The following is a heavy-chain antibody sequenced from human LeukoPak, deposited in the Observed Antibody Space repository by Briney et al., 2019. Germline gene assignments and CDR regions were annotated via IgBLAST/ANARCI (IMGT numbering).Heavy chain of an antibody. V-gene: IGHV1-2*02. CDR1: GYTFTGHY. D-gene: IGHD5-12*01. CDR3: VRDGYSGGAFDI. J-gene: IGHJ3*02. Sequence: VKVSCKASGYTFTGHYMHWVRQAPGQGLEWMGWIYPKSGGTNYAQKFQTRVTMTRDTSITTAFMELNILKSVDTAVYYCVRDGYSGGAFDIWGQGTMVTVSS. CDR2: IYPKSGGT.